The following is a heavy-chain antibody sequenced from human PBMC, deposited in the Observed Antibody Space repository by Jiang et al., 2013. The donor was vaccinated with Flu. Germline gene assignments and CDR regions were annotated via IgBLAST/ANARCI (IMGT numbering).Heavy chain of an antibody. CDR2: ISSSSSYI. V-gene: IGHV3-21*01. Sequence: RLSCAASGFTFSSYSMNWVRQAPGKGLEWVSSISSSSSYIYYADSVKGRFTISRDNAKNSLYLQMNSLRAEDTAVYYCARVLYYYDSSGYYYYYYYGMDVWGQGTTVTVSS. CDR3: ARVLYYYDSSGYYYYYYYGMDV. J-gene: IGHJ6*02. D-gene: IGHD3-22*01. CDR1: GFTFSSYS.